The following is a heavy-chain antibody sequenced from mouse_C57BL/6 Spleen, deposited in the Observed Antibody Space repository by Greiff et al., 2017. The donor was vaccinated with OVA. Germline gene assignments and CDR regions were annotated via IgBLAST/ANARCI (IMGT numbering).Heavy chain of an antibody. Sequence: EVQGVESGGGLVKPGGSLKLSCAASGFTFSSYAMSWVRQTPEKRLEWVATISDGGSYTYYPDNVKGRFTISRDNAKNNLYLQMSHLKSEDTAMYYCAREGLGHYFDYWGQGTTLTVSS. CDR1: GFTFSSYA. CDR3: AREGLGHYFDY. D-gene: IGHD3-3*01. CDR2: ISDGGSYT. J-gene: IGHJ2*01. V-gene: IGHV5-4*01.